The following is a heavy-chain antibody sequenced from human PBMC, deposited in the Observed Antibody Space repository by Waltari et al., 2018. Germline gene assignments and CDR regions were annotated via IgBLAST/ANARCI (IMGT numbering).Heavy chain of an antibody. CDR2: INPNSGGT. CDR1: GYTFTGYY. V-gene: IGHV1-2*02. CDR3: ARDLGDVVVVAATFWFDP. D-gene: IGHD2-15*01. J-gene: IGHJ5*02. Sequence: QVQLVQPGAEVKKPGASVKVSCKASGYTFTGYYMHWVRQAPGQGLEWMGWINPNSGGTNYAQKFQGRVTMTRDTSISTAYMELSRLRSDDTAVYYCARDLGDVVVVAATFWFDPWGQGTLVTVSS.